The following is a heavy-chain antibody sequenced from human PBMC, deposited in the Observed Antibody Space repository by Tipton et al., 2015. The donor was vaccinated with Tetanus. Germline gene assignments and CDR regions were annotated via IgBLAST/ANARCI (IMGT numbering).Heavy chain of an antibody. J-gene: IGHJ4*02. Sequence: TLSLTCTVSGGSISTYDSYWVWIRQSPGEGLEWIGSIYYSRSTSYYNPSLKSRVTISLDTSKNQFSLKLSSVTAADTAVYYCARTQGSALIDYWGQGTLVTVSS. V-gene: IGHV4-39*07. CDR2: IYYSRSTS. CDR3: ARTQGSALIDY. CDR1: GGSISTYDSY. D-gene: IGHD2-8*01.